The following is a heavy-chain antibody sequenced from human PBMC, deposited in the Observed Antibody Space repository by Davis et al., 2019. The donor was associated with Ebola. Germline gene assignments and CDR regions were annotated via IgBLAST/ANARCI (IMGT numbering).Heavy chain of an antibody. CDR2: IYYSGST. CDR1: GGSISSGGYY. Sequence: SETLSLTCTVSGGSISSGGYYWSWIRQHPGKGLEWIGYIYYSGSTYYNPSLKSRVTISVDTSKNQFSLKLSSVTAADTAVYYCAREGEYSGYDLSWFDPWGQGTLVTVSS. CDR3: AREGEYSGYDLSWFDP. D-gene: IGHD5-12*01. V-gene: IGHV4-31*03. J-gene: IGHJ5*02.